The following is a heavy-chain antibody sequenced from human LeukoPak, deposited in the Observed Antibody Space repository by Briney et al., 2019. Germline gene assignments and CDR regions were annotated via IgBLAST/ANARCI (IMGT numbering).Heavy chain of an antibody. CDR1: EFTFSSYG. CDR3: AKSPLASCSGVKCYPLDY. CDR2: ISYDGSNE. D-gene: IGHD2-15*01. V-gene: IGHV3-30*18. J-gene: IGHJ4*02. Sequence: GGSLRLSCAASEFTFSSYGMHWVRQAPGKGLEWVALISYDGSNEYYADSVGGRFTISRDNSKFTLYLQMSNLRAGDTAIYSCAKSPLASCSGVKCYPLDYWGQGTLVTVSS.